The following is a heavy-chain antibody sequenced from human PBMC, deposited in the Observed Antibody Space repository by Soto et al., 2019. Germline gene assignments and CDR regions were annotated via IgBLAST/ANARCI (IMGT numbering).Heavy chain of an antibody. CDR1: GGSISSGGYS. V-gene: IGHV4-30-2*01. D-gene: IGHD2-8*01. Sequence: NPSETLSLTCAVSGGSISSGGYSWSWIRQPPGKGLEWIGYIYHSGSTYYNPSLKSRVTISVDRSKNQFSLKLSSVTAADTAVYYCARWWMYALRFDPWGQGTLVTVSS. CDR2: IYHSGST. CDR3: ARWWMYALRFDP. J-gene: IGHJ5*02.